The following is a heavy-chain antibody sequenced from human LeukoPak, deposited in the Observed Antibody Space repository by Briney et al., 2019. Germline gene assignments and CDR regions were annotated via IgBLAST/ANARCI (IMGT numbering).Heavy chain of an antibody. CDR2: IKSKSEGGTT. V-gene: IGHV3-15*01. D-gene: IGHD1-26*01. CDR1: GFIFRNAW. Sequence: GGSLRLSCAASGFIFRNAWMSWVRQAPGKGLEWVGRIKSKSEGGTTEHAAPVKGRFTISRHDSKNTLYVQMNSLTTEDTAVYYCTTMFSGKSHRLDYWGQGALVTVSS. J-gene: IGHJ4*02. CDR3: TTMFSGKSHRLDY.